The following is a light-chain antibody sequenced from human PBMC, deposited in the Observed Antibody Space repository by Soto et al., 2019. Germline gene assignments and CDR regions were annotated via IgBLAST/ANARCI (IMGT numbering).Light chain of an antibody. Sequence: QSALTQPASVSGSPGQSITISCTGTNSDVGDYSYVSWYQQHPGKAPKLMIYDVSNRPSGVSNRFSGSKSGNTASLTISGLQAEDEGDYYCSSYSGSSSVVFGGGTKLTVL. CDR2: DVS. J-gene: IGLJ2*01. V-gene: IGLV2-14*03. CDR3: SSYSGSSSVV. CDR1: NSDVGDYSY.